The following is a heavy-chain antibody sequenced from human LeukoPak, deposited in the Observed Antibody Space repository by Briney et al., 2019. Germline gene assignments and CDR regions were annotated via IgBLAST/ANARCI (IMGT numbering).Heavy chain of an antibody. V-gene: IGHV1-18*01. CDR2: ISAYNGNT. CDR1: GYTFTSYG. CDR3: ARADSVTIAVAGLSCFDY. J-gene: IGHJ4*02. D-gene: IGHD6-19*01. Sequence: ASVKVSCKASGYTFTSYGISWVRQAPGQGLEWMGWISAYNGNTNYAQKLQGRVTMTTDTSTSTAYMELRSLRSDDTAVYYCARADSVTIAVAGLSCFDYWGQGTLVTVSS.